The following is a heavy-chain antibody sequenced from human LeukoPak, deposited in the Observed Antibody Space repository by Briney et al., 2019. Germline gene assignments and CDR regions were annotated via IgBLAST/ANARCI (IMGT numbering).Heavy chain of an antibody. CDR1: GGSISSGDYY. V-gene: IGHV4-30-4*01. Sequence: PSETLSLTCTVSGGSISSGDYYWSWIRQPPGKGLEWIGYIYYSGGTYYNPSLKSRVTISVDTSKNQFSLKLSSVTAADTAVYYCARGGSGYDFGWFDPWGQGTLVTVPS. D-gene: IGHD5-12*01. J-gene: IGHJ5*02. CDR3: ARGGSGYDFGWFDP. CDR2: IYYSGGT.